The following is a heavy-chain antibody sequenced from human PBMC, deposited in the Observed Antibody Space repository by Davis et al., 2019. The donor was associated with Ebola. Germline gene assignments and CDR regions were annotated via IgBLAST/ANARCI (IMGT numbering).Heavy chain of an antibody. CDR3: ARGSSSDSYYYYGMDV. CDR2: IKSDGST. Sequence: GESLKISCAVSGFPVTNYWTHWVRQAPGKGLVWVSRIKSDGSTIYADSVKGRFTISRDNAKDSLYLQMNSLRDEDTGVYYCARGSSSDSYYYYGMDVWGKGTTVTVSS. CDR1: GFPVTNYW. V-gene: IGHV3-74*01. J-gene: IGHJ6*04. D-gene: IGHD6-6*01.